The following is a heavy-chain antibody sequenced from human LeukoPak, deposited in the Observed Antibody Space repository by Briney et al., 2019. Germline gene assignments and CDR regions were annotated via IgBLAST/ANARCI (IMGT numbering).Heavy chain of an antibody. CDR2: INPNSGGT. V-gene: IGHV1-2*02. J-gene: IGHJ6*03. CDR1: GYTFTGYY. CDR3: ARGGYNYGYRRDYYYYMDV. Sequence: VASVKVSCKASGYTFTGYYMHWVRQAPGQGLEWMGWINPNSGGTNYAQKLQGRVTMTTDTSTSTAYMELRSLRSDDTAVYYCARGGYNYGYRRDYYYYMDVWGKGTTVTVSS. D-gene: IGHD5-18*01.